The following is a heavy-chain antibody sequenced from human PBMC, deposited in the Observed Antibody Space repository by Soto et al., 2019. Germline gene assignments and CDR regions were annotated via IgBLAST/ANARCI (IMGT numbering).Heavy chain of an antibody. D-gene: IGHD4-17*01. CDR3: ARPRLDGDYPYWYFDL. CDR2: IYYSGST. J-gene: IGHJ2*01. V-gene: IGHV4-39*01. CDR1: GGSISSSSYY. Sequence: PSETLSLTCTVSGGSISSSSYYWGWIRQPPGKGLEWIGSIYYSGSTYYNPSLKSRVTISVDTSKNQFSLKLSSVTAADTAVYYCARPRLDGDYPYWYFDLWGRGTLVTVS.